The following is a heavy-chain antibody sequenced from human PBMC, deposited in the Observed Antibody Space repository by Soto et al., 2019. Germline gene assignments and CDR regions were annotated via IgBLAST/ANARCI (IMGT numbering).Heavy chain of an antibody. CDR3: ARGEVAVAGTSFDY. Sequence: NPSETLSLTCTVSGGSISSYYWSWIRQPPGKGLEWIGYIYYSGSTNYNPSLKSRVTISVDTSKNQFSLKLSSVTAADTAVYYCARGEVAVAGTSFDYWGQGTLVTVSS. J-gene: IGHJ4*02. CDR2: IYYSGST. V-gene: IGHV4-59*01. D-gene: IGHD6-19*01. CDR1: GGSISSYY.